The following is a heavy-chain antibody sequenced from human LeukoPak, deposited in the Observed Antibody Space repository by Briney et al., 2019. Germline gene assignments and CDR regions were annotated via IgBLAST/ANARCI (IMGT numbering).Heavy chain of an antibody. J-gene: IGHJ4*02. Sequence: GGSLRLSCAASGFTFSSYAMSWVRQAPGKGLEWVSAISGSGGSTYYADSVKGRFTISRDNSKNTLHLQMNSLRAEDTAVYYCAKDHHSSSFSKWGQGTLVTVSS. CDR2: ISGSGGST. CDR1: GFTFSSYA. D-gene: IGHD6-13*01. V-gene: IGHV3-23*01. CDR3: AKDHHSSSFSK.